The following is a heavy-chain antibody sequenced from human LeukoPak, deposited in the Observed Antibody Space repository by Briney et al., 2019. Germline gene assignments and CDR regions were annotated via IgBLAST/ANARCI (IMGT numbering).Heavy chain of an antibody. D-gene: IGHD3-22*01. CDR3: ASPVYYYDSSGYPIAF. CDR1: GGSISSGDYY. V-gene: IGHV4-30-4*01. CDR2: IYYSGST. Sequence: SETLSLTCTVSGGSISSGDYYWSWIRQPPGKGLEWIGYIYYSGSTYYNPSLKSRVTISVDTSKNQFSLKLSSVTAADTAVYCCASPVYYYDSSGYPIAFWGQGTLVTVSS. J-gene: IGHJ4*02.